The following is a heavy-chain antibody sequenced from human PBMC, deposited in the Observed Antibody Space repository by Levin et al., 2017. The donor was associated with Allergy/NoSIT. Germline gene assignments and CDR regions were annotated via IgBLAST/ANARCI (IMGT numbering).Heavy chain of an antibody. CDR1: GGSISSYY. Sequence: PSETLSLTCTVSGGSISSYYWSWIRQPPGKGLEWIGYIYYSGSTNYNPSLKSRVTISVDTSKNQFSLKLSSVTAADTAVYYCARAEAPEYFQHWGQGTLVTVSS. V-gene: IGHV4-59*01. CDR2: IYYSGST. CDR3: ARAEAPEYFQH. J-gene: IGHJ1*01. D-gene: IGHD1-14*01.